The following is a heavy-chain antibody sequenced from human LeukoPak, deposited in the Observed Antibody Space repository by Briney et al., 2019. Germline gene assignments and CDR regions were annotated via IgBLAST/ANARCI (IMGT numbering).Heavy chain of an antibody. D-gene: IGHD1-26*01. V-gene: IGHV1-2*06. CDR1: GYTFTGYY. J-gene: IGHJ4*02. Sequence: ASVKVSCKASGYTFTGYYMHWVRQAPGQGLEWMGRINPNSGGTNYAQKFQGRVTMTRDTSISTAYMELSRLRSDGTAVYYCARRGGSYYYFDYWGQGTLVTVSS. CDR3: ARRGGSYYYFDY. CDR2: INPNSGGT.